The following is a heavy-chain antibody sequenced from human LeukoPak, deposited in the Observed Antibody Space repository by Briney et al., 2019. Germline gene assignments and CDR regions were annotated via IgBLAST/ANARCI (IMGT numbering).Heavy chain of an antibody. CDR2: IFYTGST. CDR3: ARLDSLYGGLDV. V-gene: IGHV4-39*01. Sequence: SGTLSLTCTFSGDSIRNSNYFWGWLRQPPGKGLEWIGTIFYTGSTYYNPSVKSRVTISIDTSKNQFYLELNSVTAADTAIYYCARLDSLYGGLDVWGQGTTVIVS. J-gene: IGHJ6*02. D-gene: IGHD3/OR15-3a*01. CDR1: GDSIRNSNYF.